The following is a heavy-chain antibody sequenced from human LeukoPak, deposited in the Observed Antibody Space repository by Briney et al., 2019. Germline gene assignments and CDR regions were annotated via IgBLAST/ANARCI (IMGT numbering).Heavy chain of an antibody. Sequence: GCSVRLSCPVSGFILSSYGMSWVHQAPRKGLEWVSVSGSGGSTYYADSVKGRFTICRDNSKNTLYLQMNSLRAEDTGVYYCAKGDYSGSYYFDYWGQGTLVTVSS. CDR2: SGSGGST. J-gene: IGHJ4*02. CDR1: GFILSSYG. D-gene: IGHD1-26*01. CDR3: AKGDYSGSYYFDY. V-gene: IGHV3-23*01.